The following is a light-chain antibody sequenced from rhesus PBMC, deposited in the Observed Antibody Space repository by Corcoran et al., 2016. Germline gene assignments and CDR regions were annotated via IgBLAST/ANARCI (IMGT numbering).Light chain of an antibody. V-gene: IGKV3S9*01. Sequence: EIVMTQSPATLSLSPGERATLSCRDSQSVSRYVVWYQQKPEQAPRLLIFGASSRATGIPDRFSGSGSGTDFTFSIISLEPKDFAVYYCQQYSNWPFTFGPGTKLDIK. CDR3: QQYSNWPFT. CDR1: QSVSRY. J-gene: IGKJ3*01. CDR2: GAS.